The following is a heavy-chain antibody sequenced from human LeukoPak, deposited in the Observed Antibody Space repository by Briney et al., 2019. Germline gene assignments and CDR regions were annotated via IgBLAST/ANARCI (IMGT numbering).Heavy chain of an antibody. CDR3: ARSGITIFGVVIPHFDY. CDR1: GYTFTSYG. D-gene: IGHD3-3*01. V-gene: IGHV1-18*01. Sequence: ASVKVSCTASGYTFTSYGISWVRQAPGQGLEWMGWISAYNGNTNYAQKLQGRVTMTTDTSTSTAYMELRSLRSDDTAVYYCARSGITIFGVVIPHFDYWGQGTLVTVSS. J-gene: IGHJ4*02. CDR2: ISAYNGNT.